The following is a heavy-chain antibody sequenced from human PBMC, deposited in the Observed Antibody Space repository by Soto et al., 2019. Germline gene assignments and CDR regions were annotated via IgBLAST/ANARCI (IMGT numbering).Heavy chain of an antibody. CDR2: ISAYNANA. Sequence: QLQLLQSGAEVKKPGASVKVTCKASGYTFRNFGISWVRQAPGQGLEWMGWISAYNANANYAQKFQGRLTMTAATSTSTAYMELRSLRSDDTAVYYCARENSYFDYWGQGTLVTVSS. J-gene: IGHJ4*02. CDR3: ARENSYFDY. V-gene: IGHV1-18*01. CDR1: GYTFRNFG.